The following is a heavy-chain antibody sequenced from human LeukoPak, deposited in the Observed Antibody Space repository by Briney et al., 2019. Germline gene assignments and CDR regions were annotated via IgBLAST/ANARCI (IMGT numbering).Heavy chain of an antibody. CDR1: AFSFGSYW. V-gene: IGHV3-7*02. CDR3: MSYAGRSDDY. J-gene: IGHJ4*02. D-gene: IGHD3-16*01. Sequence: SGGSLRLSCAASAFSFGSYWMTWVRQAPGKGLEWMANIKEDGSEKYYVESVKGRFTISRDNAKNSLYLQMNSLRVEDTALYYCMSYAGRSDDYWGQGTLVTVSS. CDR2: IKEDGSEK.